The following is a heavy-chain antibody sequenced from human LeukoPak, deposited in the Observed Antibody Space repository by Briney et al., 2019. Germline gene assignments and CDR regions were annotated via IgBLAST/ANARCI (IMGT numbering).Heavy chain of an antibody. CDR1: GYTFTGYY. CDR3: ARDAGYCSGGSCSDYYYYMDV. V-gene: IGHV1-2*06. D-gene: IGHD2-15*01. CDR2: INPNSGGT. J-gene: IGHJ6*03. Sequence: ASVKVSCKASGYTFTGYYMHWVRQAPGQGLEWMGRINPNSGGTNYAQKFQGRVTMTRDTSISTDYMELSRLRSDDTAVYHCARDAGYCSGGSCSDYYYYMDVWGKRTTVTVSS.